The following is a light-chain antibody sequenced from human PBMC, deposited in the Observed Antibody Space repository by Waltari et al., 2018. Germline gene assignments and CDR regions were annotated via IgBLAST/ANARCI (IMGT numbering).Light chain of an antibody. Sequence: DIVMTHSPDSLAVSLGERATINCKSSQSVLYSSNNKNYLAWYQQKPGQPPKLLIYWASTRESGVPDRFSGSGSGTDFTLTISSLLAEDVALYYCQQYYTTPPTFGPGTKVDIK. CDR2: WAS. CDR1: QSVLYSSNNKNY. V-gene: IGKV4-1*01. J-gene: IGKJ3*01. CDR3: QQYYTTPPT.